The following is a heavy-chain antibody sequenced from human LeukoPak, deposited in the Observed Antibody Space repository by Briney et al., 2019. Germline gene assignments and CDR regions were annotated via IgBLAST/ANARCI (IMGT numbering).Heavy chain of an antibody. CDR3: ASSRRSWLFFDAFDI. Sequence: ASVKVSWKASGYTFTRYGISWVRQAPGQGLEGMGWMSESNGNINYAQKLQGRVTMTTYTSKSPGCLELRSLRAEDTAGSTRASSRRSWLFFDAFDIWGQGTMVTVSS. D-gene: IGHD6-13*01. CDR1: GYTFTRYG. V-gene: IGHV1-18*01. CDR2: MSESNGNI. J-gene: IGHJ3*02.